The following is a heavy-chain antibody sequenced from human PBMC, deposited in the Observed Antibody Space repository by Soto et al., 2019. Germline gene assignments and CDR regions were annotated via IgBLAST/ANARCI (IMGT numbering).Heavy chain of an antibody. D-gene: IGHD4-4*01. J-gene: IGHJ4*02. CDR3: TTDRLYSPVDH. CDR1: GFSFSSAW. V-gene: IGHV3-15*01. Sequence: PGGSLRLSCAVSGFSFSSAWMSWVRQTPEKGLEWVGRIKSKSDGGTTDYAAPVKGRFTISRDDSENTLYLQMNSLKTEDTAVYYCTTDRLYSPVDHWGQGTLVTVSS. CDR2: IKSKSDGGTT.